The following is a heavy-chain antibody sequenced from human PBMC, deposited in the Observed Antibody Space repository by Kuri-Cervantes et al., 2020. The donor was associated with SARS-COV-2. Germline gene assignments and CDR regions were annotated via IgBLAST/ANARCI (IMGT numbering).Heavy chain of an antibody. V-gene: IGHV3-30*18. CDR3: AKDPGTMARGHYYYGMDV. J-gene: IGHJ6*02. CDR1: GFTSSNYG. Sequence: GESLKISCAASGFTSSNYGMHWVRQAPGKGLEWVAVISYNGSNEYYADSVKGRFTISRDNSKNTLYLQVNSLRAEDTSVYYCAKDPGTMARGHYYYGMDVWGQGTTVTVSS. CDR2: ISYNGSNE. D-gene: IGHD3-10*01.